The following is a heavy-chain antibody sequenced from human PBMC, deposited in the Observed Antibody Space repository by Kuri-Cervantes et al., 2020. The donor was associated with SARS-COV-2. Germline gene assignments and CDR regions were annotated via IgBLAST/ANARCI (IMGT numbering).Heavy chain of an antibody. CDR3: AREGLRGGILSGYDH. J-gene: IGHJ4*02. CDR2: IKQDGSEK. Sequence: GGSLRLSCAASGFTFSSYWMSWVRQAPGKGLEWVANIKQDGSEKYYVDSVKGRFTISRDNSKNTLYLQMNSLRAEDTAVYYCAREGLRGGILSGYDHWGQGTLVTVSS. CDR1: GFTFSSYW. V-gene: IGHV3-7*03. D-gene: IGHD3-9*01.